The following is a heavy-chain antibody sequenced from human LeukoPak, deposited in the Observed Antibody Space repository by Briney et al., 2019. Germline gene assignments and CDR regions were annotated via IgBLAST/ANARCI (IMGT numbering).Heavy chain of an antibody. V-gene: IGHV4-34*01. CDR3: ARAMVRGVIGAFDI. Sequence: SETLSLTCAVYGGSFSGYYWSWIRQPPGKGLEWIGEINHSGSTNYNPSLKSRVTISVDTSKNQFSLKLSSVTAADTAVYYCARAMVRGVIGAFDIWGQGTMVTVSS. J-gene: IGHJ3*02. CDR2: INHSGST. CDR1: GGSFSGYY. D-gene: IGHD3-10*01.